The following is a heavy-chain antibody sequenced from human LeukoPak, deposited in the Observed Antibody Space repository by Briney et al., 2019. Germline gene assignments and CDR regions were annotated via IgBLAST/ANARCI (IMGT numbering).Heavy chain of an antibody. CDR3: AGDRLWFGELQITGFDP. V-gene: IGHV3-30*04. J-gene: IGHJ5*02. Sequence: PGGSLRLSCAASGFTFSSYAMHWVRQAPGKGLEWVAVISYDGSNKYYADSVKGRFTISRDNSKNTLYLQMNSLRAEDTAVYYCAGDRLWFGELQITGFDPWGQGTLVTVSS. CDR2: ISYDGSNK. CDR1: GFTFSSYA. D-gene: IGHD3-10*01.